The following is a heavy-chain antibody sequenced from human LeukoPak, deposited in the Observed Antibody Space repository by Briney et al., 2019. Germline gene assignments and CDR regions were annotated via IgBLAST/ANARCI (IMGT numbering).Heavy chain of an antibody. CDR2: ISSDGSTK. V-gene: IGHV3-30*01. CDR1: GFTFSNFA. D-gene: IGHD1-1*01. Sequence: GGSLRLSCAASGFTFSNFAMHWVRQAPGKGLEWVAVISSDGSTKFYADSVKGRFTISRDNSENTLYLQLNSLRAGDTAVYYCARSEPHNKPIDFWGQGNLVTVSS. J-gene: IGHJ4*02. CDR3: ARSEPHNKPIDF.